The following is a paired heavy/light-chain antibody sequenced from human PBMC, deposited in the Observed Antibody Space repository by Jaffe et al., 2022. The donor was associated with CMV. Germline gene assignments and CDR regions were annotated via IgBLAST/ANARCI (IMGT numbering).Light chain of an antibody. CDR3: QQYDDSLT. J-gene: IGKJ1*01. CDR1: QAVSHLY. V-gene: IGKV3-20*01. Sequence: EIVLTQSPGTLSLSPGERATLSCRASQAVSHLYLAWYQQKPGQPPRLVIYATSRRATGIPDRFSGSGSGTDFSLTISRLEPEDFAVYYCQQYDDSLTFGQGTKVDIK. CDR2: ATS.
Heavy chain of an antibody. Sequence: QIRLLQSGPEVKKPGASVKVSCKVSDYTFSSTVVTWLRQAPGQGPEWVGWISNYNGNTRSAQKLQDRVTMTTDASTSTAYLELMSLRSDDTAMYYCATDGAACSGNSCYSSFDFWGQGTLVIVSS. CDR2: ISNYNGNT. J-gene: IGHJ4*02. CDR1: DYTFSSTV. D-gene: IGHD2-15*01. CDR3: ATDGAACSGNSCYSSFDF. V-gene: IGHV1-18*01.